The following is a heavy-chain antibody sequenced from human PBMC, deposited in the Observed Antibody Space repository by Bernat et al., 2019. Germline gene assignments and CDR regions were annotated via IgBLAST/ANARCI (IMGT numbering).Heavy chain of an antibody. D-gene: IGHD2-15*01. V-gene: IGHV3-33*01. CDR1: GFTFSSYG. CDR3: ARDLAYRSGGSWATED. Sequence: QVQLVESGGGVVQPGRSLRLSCAASGFTFSSYGMHWVRQAPGKGLEWVAVIWYDGSNKYYADSVKGRFTISRDNSKNTQYLQMSSLRAEDTAVYYCARDLAYRSGGSWATEDWGQRTLVTVSS. CDR2: IWYDGSNK. J-gene: IGHJ4*02.